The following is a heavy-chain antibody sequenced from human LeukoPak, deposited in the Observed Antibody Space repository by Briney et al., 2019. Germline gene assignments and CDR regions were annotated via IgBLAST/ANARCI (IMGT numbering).Heavy chain of an antibody. CDR1: GFTFSSYA. D-gene: IGHD2-2*02. CDR2: ISASGGST. V-gene: IGHV3-23*01. J-gene: IGHJ5*01. CDR3: ARGARGCISWYTFFDS. Sequence: GGSLRLSCAASGFTFSSYAMSWVRQAPKKGLEWVSVISASGGSTYYADSVKGRVTISRDNSKNTLYLQMNSLRAEDTAVYYCARGARGCISWYTFFDSWGQGTLVTVSS.